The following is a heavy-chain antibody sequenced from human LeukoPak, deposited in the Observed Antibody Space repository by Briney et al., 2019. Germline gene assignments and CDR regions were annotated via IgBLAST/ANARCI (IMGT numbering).Heavy chain of an antibody. V-gene: IGHV4-34*01. D-gene: IGHD1-26*01. J-gene: IGHJ6*03. Sequence: SETLSLTCAVYGGSFSGYYWSWIRQPPGKGLEWIGEINHSGSTNYNPSLKSRVTISVDTSKNQFSLKLSSVTAADTAVYYCARASGHYYYYYMDVWAKGTTVTISS. CDR3: ARASGHYYYYYMDV. CDR1: GGSFSGYY. CDR2: INHSGST.